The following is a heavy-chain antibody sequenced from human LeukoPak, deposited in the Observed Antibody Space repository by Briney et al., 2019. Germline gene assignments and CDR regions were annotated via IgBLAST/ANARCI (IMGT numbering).Heavy chain of an antibody. V-gene: IGHV1-69*05. Sequence: SVKVSCKASGGTFSSYAISWVRQAPGQGLEWMGRIIRISGTANYAQKFQGRVTITTDESTSTAYMELSSLRSEDTAVYYCARAVTYYYDSSGSADAFDIWGQGTMVTVSS. CDR3: ARAVTYYYDSSGSADAFDI. D-gene: IGHD3-22*01. J-gene: IGHJ3*02. CDR1: GGTFSSYA. CDR2: IIRISGTA.